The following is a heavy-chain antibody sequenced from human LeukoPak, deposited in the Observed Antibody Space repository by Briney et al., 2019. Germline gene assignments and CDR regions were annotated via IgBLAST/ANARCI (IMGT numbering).Heavy chain of an antibody. CDR2: ISGSGGST. CDR3: AKDLGYGSGSYYNVQDAFDI. V-gene: IGHV3-23*01. CDR1: GFTFSSYA. J-gene: IGHJ3*02. D-gene: IGHD3-10*01. Sequence: PGGSLRLSCAASGFTFSSYAMSWVRQAPGKGLEWVSAISGSGGSTYYADSVKGRFTISRDNSKNTLYLQMNSLRAEDTAVYYCAKDLGYGSGSYYNVQDAFDIWGQGTMVTVSS.